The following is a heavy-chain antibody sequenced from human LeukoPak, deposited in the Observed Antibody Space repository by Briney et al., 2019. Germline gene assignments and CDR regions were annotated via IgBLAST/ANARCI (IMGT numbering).Heavy chain of an antibody. CDR2: IYHGGNT. CDR1: GDSISSKNW. V-gene: IGHV4-4*02. D-gene: IGHD6-13*01. J-gene: IGHJ4*02. Sequence: PSETLSLTCAVSGDSISSKNWWNWVRQPPGKGLGWIGEIYHGGNTNYNPSLKSRVTISVDKSKNQFSLILSSVTAADTAVYYCARDREYSKSWSFGYWGQGTLVTVSS. CDR3: ARDREYSKSWSFGY.